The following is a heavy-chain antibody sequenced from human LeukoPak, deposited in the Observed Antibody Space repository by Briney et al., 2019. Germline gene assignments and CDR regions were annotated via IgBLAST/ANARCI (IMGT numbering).Heavy chain of an antibody. CDR1: GYSISSGYY. D-gene: IGHD6-13*01. Sequence: SETLSLTCAVSGYSISSGYYWGWIRQPPGKGLEWIGSIYHSGSTYYNPSLKSRVTISVDTSKNQFSQKLSSVTAADTAVYYCARQWSIPGIAAAGMVSFFDYWGQGTLVTVSS. CDR2: IYHSGST. CDR3: ARQWSIPGIAAAGMVSFFDY. J-gene: IGHJ4*02. V-gene: IGHV4-38-2*01.